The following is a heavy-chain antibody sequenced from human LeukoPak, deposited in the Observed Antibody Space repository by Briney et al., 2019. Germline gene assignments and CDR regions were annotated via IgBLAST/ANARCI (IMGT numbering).Heavy chain of an antibody. V-gene: IGHV1-69*05. D-gene: IGHD1-26*01. Sequence: ASVKVSCKASGGTFSSYAISWVRQAPGQGLEWMGGIIPIFGTANYAQKFQGRVTITTDESTSTAYMELRSLRSDDTAVYYCARLVQWELSDAFDIWGQGTMVTVSS. J-gene: IGHJ3*02. CDR2: IIPIFGTA. CDR1: GGTFSSYA. CDR3: ARLVQWELSDAFDI.